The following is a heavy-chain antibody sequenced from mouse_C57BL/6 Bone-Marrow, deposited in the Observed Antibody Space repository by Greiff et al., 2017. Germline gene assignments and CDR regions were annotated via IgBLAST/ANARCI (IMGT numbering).Heavy chain of an antibody. Sequence: EVKLVESGGGLVKPGGPLKLSCAASGFTFSDYGMHWVRQAPEKGLEWVAYISSGSSTIYYADTVKGRFTISRDNAKNTLFLQMTSLRSEDTAMYYCARPGSYAMDYWGQGTSVTVSS. J-gene: IGHJ4*01. CDR1: GFTFSDYG. CDR2: ISSGSSTI. CDR3: ARPGSYAMDY. V-gene: IGHV5-17*01.